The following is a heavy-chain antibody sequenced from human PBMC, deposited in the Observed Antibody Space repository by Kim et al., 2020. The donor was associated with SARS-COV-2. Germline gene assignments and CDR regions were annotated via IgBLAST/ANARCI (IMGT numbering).Heavy chain of an antibody. V-gene: IGHV2-70*01. CDR2: IDWDDDK. J-gene: IGHJ6*02. D-gene: IGHD5-12*01. CDR3: ARIPLVVTTTAGRYYSYYGMDV. CDR1: GFSLSTSGMC. Sequence: SGPTLVNPTQTLTLTCTFSGFSLSTSGMCVSWIRQPPGKALEWLALIDWDDDKYYSTSLKTRLTISKDTSKNQVVLTMTNMDPVDTATYYCARIPLVVTTTAGRYYSYYGMDVWGQGTTVTVSS.